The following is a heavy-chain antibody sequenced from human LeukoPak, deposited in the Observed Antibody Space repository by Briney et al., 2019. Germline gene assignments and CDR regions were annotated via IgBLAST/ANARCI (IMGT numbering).Heavy chain of an antibody. V-gene: IGHV4-59*01. Sequence: SETLSLTCTVSGGSISSYYWSWIRQPPGKGVEWIGYIYYSGSTNYNPSLKSRVTISVDTSKNQFSLKLSSVTAADTAVYYCARQRSDDAFDIWGQGTMVTVSS. CDR3: ARQRSDDAFDI. D-gene: IGHD3-16*01. J-gene: IGHJ3*02. CDR1: GGSISSYY. CDR2: IYYSGST.